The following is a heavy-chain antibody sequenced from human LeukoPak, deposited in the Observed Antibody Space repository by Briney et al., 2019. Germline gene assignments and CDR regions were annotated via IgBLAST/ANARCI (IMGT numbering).Heavy chain of an antibody. Sequence: GGSLRLSCSASGFIFSSYAMHWVRQAPGKGLEYVSAISSSGGSTYYADSVEGRFTISRDNAKNSLYLQMNSLRAEDTAVYYCARGDYGGDYFDYWGQGTLVTVSS. J-gene: IGHJ4*02. CDR1: GFIFSSYA. CDR2: ISSSGGST. V-gene: IGHV3-64*04. D-gene: IGHD4-23*01. CDR3: ARGDYGGDYFDY.